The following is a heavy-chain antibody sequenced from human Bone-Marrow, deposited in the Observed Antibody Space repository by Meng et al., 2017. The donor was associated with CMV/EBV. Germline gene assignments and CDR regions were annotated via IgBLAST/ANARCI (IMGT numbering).Heavy chain of an antibody. Sequence: GESLKISCAASGFTFSSYAMHWVRQAPGKGLEWVSAISGSGGSTYYADSVKGRFTISRDNSKNTLYLQMNSLRAEDTAVYYCAKDADLAAAGTSHGYFDYWGQGTLVTVSS. J-gene: IGHJ4*02. CDR1: GFTFSSYA. V-gene: IGHV3-23*01. D-gene: IGHD6-13*01. CDR3: AKDADLAAAGTSHGYFDY. CDR2: ISGSGGST.